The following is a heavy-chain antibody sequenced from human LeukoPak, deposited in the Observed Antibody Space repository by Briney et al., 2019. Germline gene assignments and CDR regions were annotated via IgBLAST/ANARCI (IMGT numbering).Heavy chain of an antibody. V-gene: IGHV4-4*02. D-gene: IGHD1-1*01. J-gene: IGHJ5*02. CDR3: AKSVSNWGFDP. Sequence: PSETLSLTCAVSGGSISSSNWWSWVRQPPGKGLEWIGEIYHSGSTNYNPSLKSRITISVDKSKNQFFLRLKSVTAADTAVYYCAKSVSNWGFDPWGQGTLVTVSS. CDR2: IYHSGST. CDR1: GGSISSSNW.